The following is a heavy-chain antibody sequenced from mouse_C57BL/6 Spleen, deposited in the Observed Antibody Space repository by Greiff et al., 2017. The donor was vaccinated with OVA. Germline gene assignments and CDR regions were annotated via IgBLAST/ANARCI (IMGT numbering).Heavy chain of an antibody. V-gene: IGHV1-69*01. CDR1: GYTFTSYW. D-gene: IGHD4-1*01. J-gene: IGHJ4*01. CDR3: ARPLTGTDYAMDY. CDR2: IDPSDSYT. Sequence: QVQLKQPGAELVMPGASVKLSCKASGYTFTSYWMHWVKQRPGQGLEWIGEIDPSDSYTNYNQKFKGKSTLTVDKSSSTAYMQLSSLTSEDSAVYYCARPLTGTDYAMDYWGQGTSVTVSS.